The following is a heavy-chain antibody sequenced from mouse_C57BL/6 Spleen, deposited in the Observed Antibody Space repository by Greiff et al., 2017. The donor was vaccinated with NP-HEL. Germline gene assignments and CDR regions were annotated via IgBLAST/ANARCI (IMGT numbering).Heavy chain of an antibody. V-gene: IGHV1-82*01. D-gene: IGHD1-1*01. CDR2: IYPGDGDT. CDR1: GYAFSSSW. J-gene: IGHJ2*01. CDR3: ASDYYEGGY. Sequence: QVHVKQSGPELVKPGASVKISCKASGYAFSSSWMNWVKQRPGKGLEWIGRIYPGDGDTNYNGKFKGKATLTADKSSSTAYMQLSSLTSEDSAVYFCASDYYEGGYWGQGTTLTVSS.